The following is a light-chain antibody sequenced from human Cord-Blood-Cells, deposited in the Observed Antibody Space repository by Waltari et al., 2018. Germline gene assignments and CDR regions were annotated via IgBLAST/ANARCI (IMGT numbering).Light chain of an antibody. CDR1: QSISSW. CDR2: KAS. J-gene: IGKJ1*01. Sequence: DIQMTQSPSTLSASVGDRVTITCRASQSISSWLAWYQQKPGKAPKLLIYKASSLESGXXXXFSGSGSGTEFTLTISSLQPDDFATYYCQQYNSYSRTFGQGTKVEIK. CDR3: QQYNSYSRT. V-gene: IGKV1-5*03.